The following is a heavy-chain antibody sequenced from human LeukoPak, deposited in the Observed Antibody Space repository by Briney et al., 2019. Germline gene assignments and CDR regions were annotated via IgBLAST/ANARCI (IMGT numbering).Heavy chain of an antibody. CDR1: GFTLSSHW. CDR3: AKSSGSYAANFDC. D-gene: IGHD6-19*01. Sequence: GGSLRLSCAASGFTLSSHWMGWVRQAPGKGLEWVANINQGGSEKYYVDSVKGRFTISRDNAQNSLYLQMNSLRADDTAVYYCAKSSGSYAANFDCWGQGTLVTVSS. J-gene: IGHJ4*02. CDR2: INQGGSEK. V-gene: IGHV3-7*01.